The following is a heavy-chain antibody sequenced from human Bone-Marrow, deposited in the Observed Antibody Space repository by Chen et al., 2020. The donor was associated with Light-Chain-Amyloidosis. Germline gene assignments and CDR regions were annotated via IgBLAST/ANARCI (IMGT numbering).Heavy chain of an antibody. CDR1: GGSLSGYY. D-gene: IGHD6-19*01. CDR2: IYYSGST. V-gene: IGHV4-34*01. J-gene: IGHJ4*02. CDR3: ARAGDWQWPADFDY. Sequence: QVQLQQWGAGLLKPSETLSLTCGVYGGSLSGYYWWWIRQSPGKGLEWIGSIYYSGSTYYNPSLKSRVTISVDTSKNQFSLKLSSVTAADTAVYYCARAGDWQWPADFDYWGQGTLVTVSS.